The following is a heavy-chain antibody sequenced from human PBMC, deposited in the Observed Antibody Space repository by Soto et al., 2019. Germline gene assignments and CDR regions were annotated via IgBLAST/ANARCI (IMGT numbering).Heavy chain of an antibody. Sequence: PGGSLRLSCAASGFTFRTYPMTWARQAPGKGLEWVSVIGVSADDTHYADSVKGRFTISTYNSKNTLFLQRNSLRAEDTAVYYCAKHSAAGSRYFDFWGQGTLVTVSS. J-gene: IGHJ4*02. CDR3: AKHSAAGSRYFDF. V-gene: IGHV3-23*01. CDR2: IGVSADDT. CDR1: GFTFRTYP. D-gene: IGHD6-13*01.